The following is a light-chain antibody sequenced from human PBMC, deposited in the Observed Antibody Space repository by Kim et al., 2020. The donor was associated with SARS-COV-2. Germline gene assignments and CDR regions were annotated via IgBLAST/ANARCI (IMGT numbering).Light chain of an antibody. CDR3: QHFSTSPTWT. V-gene: IGKV3-20*01. CDR1: QSVTSSY. J-gene: IGKJ1*01. Sequence: PGERATLSCRASQSVTSSYLAWYQHKPGQAPRLLIYHASSRATGIPDRFSGSGSGTDFSLTISRLEPEDFAVYYCQHFSTSPTWTFGQGTKVDIK. CDR2: HAS.